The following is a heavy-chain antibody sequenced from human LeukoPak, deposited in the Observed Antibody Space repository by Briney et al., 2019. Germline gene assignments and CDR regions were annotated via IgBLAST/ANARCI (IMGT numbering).Heavy chain of an antibody. CDR2: INPSGGST. Sequence: ASVKVSCKASGYTFTSYYMHWVRQAPGQGLEWMGIINPSGGSTSYARKFQGRVTMTRDTSTSTAYMELSSLRSEDTAVYYCARGWFGELSGGPFDYWGQGTLVTVSS. D-gene: IGHD3-10*01. V-gene: IGHV1-46*01. J-gene: IGHJ4*02. CDR3: ARGWFGELSGGPFDY. CDR1: GYTFTSYY.